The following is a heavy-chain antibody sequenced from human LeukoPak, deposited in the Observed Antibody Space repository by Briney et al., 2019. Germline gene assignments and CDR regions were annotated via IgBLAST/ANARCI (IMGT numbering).Heavy chain of an antibody. Sequence: GGSLRLSCAASGFTFSSYGMHWVRQAPGKGLEWVAFIRNDGNNKYYADSVKGRFTISRDNSKNTLYLQMNSLRAEDTAVYYCARERTRRDGCGPADYFDFWGQGTLVTVSS. J-gene: IGHJ4*02. CDR2: IRNDGNNK. V-gene: IGHV3-30*02. CDR1: GFTFSSYG. CDR3: ARERTRRDGCGPADYFDF. D-gene: IGHD2-21*02.